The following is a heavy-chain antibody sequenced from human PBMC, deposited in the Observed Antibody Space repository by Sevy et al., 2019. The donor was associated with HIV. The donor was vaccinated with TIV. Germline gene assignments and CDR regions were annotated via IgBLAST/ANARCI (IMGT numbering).Heavy chain of an antibody. V-gene: IGHV4-61*01. CDR2: IYYSGRT. CDR3: ARENVGYYYDSSGYYYYYGMDV. CDR1: GGSVSSGSYY. Sequence: SETLSLTCTVSGGSVSSGSYYWSWIRQPPGKGLEWIGYIYYSGRTNYNPSLKSRVTISVDTSKNQFSLKLSSVTVADTAVYYCARENVGYYYDSSGYYYYYGMDVWGQGTTVTVSS. J-gene: IGHJ6*02. D-gene: IGHD3-22*01.